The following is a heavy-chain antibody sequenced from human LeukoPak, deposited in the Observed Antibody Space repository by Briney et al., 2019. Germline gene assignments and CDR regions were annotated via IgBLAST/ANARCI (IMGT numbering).Heavy chain of an antibody. J-gene: IGHJ6*03. Sequence: SETLSLPRPVSGGSISSYYWSWIRQPPRKGMGWIGYIYYSGSTNYNPSLKSRVTISVDTSKNQFSLKLSSVTAADTAVYYCARGSSWYGYYYYMDVWGKGTTVTVSS. CDR3: ARGSSWYGYYYYMDV. D-gene: IGHD6-13*01. CDR1: GGSISSYY. V-gene: IGHV4-59*01. CDR2: IYYSGST.